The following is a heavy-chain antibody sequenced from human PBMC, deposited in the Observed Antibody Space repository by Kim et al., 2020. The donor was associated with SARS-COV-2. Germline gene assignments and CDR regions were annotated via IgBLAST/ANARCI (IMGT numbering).Heavy chain of an antibody. D-gene: IGHD1-1*01. CDR3: ARGGSTGTKLAIFDY. J-gene: IGHJ4*02. Sequence: QKVQGRATMARDTSISTAYMELSRLRSDDTAVYYCARGGSTGTKLAIFDYWGQGTLVTVSS. V-gene: IGHV1-2*02.